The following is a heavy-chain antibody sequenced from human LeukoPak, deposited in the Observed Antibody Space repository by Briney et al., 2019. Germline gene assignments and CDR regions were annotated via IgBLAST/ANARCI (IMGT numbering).Heavy chain of an antibody. D-gene: IGHD3-22*01. V-gene: IGHV3-23*01. J-gene: IGHJ4*02. CDR1: GFTFSSYA. CDR2: ISGSGGST. CDR3: TTFSHDSSGYRPY. Sequence: PGGSLRLSCAASGFTFSSYAMNWVRQAPGKGLEWVSAISGSGGSTYYADSVKGGFTISRDNSKNTLYLQMNSLKTEDTAVYYCTTFSHDSSGYRPYWGQGTLVTVSS.